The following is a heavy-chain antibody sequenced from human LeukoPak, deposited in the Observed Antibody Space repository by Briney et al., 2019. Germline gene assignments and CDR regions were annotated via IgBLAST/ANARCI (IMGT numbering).Heavy chain of an antibody. D-gene: IGHD2-2*01. J-gene: IGHJ4*02. CDR3: ARAYCSSASCPFHY. Sequence: PSETLSLTCGVSGYSISSGYYWGWIRQPPGKGLEWIGSLYHGGSTYYNPSLKSRVTMSVDTSKNQFSLKLSSVTAADTAVYYCARAYCSSASCPFHYWGQGTLVTVSS. CDR1: GYSISSGYY. CDR2: LYHGGST. V-gene: IGHV4-38-2*01.